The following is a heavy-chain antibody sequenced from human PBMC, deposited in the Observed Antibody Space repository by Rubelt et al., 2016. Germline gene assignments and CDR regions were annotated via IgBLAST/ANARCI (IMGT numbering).Heavy chain of an antibody. Sequence: EVQLVQSGAEVKKPGESLKISCKTSGYRFSTSWIAWVRQMPGKGLEWMGTIYPADSETTYSPSFQGQVTISADHSIKTADLQWGSLKASDTAVYYCVRESTEVFDIWGQGTMVIVSS. V-gene: IGHV5-51*03. CDR3: VRESTEVFDI. J-gene: IGHJ3*02. CDR2: IYPADSET. CDR1: GYRFSTSW. D-gene: IGHD2-21*02.